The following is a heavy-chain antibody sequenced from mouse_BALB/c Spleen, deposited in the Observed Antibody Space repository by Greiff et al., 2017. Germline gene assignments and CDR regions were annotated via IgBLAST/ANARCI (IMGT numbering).Heavy chain of an antibody. CDR2: IDPANGNT. V-gene: IGHV14-3*02. D-gene: IGHD2-4*01. CDR3: ARYDYDRAMDY. CDR1: GFNIKDTY. J-gene: IGHJ4*01. Sequence: VHVKQSGAELVKPGASVKLSCTASGFNIKDTYMHWVKQRPEQGLEWIGRIDPANGNTKYDPKFQGKATITADTSSNTAYLQLSSLTSEDTAVYYCARYDYDRAMDYWGQGTSVTVSS.